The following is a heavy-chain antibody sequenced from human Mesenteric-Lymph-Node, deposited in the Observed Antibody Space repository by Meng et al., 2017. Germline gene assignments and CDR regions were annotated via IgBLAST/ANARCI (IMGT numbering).Heavy chain of an antibody. CDR3: ARFYDSSGYYSFDFDY. V-gene: IGHV4-34*01. D-gene: IGHD3-22*01. CDR1: GGSFSGYY. J-gene: IGHJ4*02. CDR2: INHSGST. Sequence: SETLSLTCAVYGGSFSGYYWSWIRQPPGKGLEWIGEINHSGSTNYNPSLKSRVTISVDTSKNQFSLKLSSVTAADTAVYYCARFYDSSGYYSFDFDYWGQGTLVTVSS.